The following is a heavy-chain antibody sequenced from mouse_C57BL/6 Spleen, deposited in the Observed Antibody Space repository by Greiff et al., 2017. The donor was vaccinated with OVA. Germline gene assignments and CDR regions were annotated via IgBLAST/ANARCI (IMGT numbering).Heavy chain of an antibody. CDR2: IDPSDSYT. CDR1: GYTFTSYW. V-gene: IGHV1-50*01. CDR3: ARDTDGMAY. D-gene: IGHD1-1*01. Sequence: VQLQQPGAELVKPGASVKLSCKASGYTFTSYWMQWVNQRPGQGLEWIGEIDPSDSYTNYNQKFKGKATLTVDTSSSTAYMQLSSLTSEDAAVYYCARDTDGMAYWGQGTLVTVSA. J-gene: IGHJ3*01.